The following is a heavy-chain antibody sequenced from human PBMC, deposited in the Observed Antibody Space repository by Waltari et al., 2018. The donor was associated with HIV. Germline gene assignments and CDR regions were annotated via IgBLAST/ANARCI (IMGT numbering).Heavy chain of an antibody. D-gene: IGHD3-10*01. CDR1: GYSFTSYW. V-gene: IGHV5-51*03. Sequence: ELQLVQSGAEVKKPGESLKISCKGSGYSFTSYWIAWVRQMPGKGREWMGIIDPGDSDTKYGPSFQGQVTISADKSITTAYLQWRSLEASDSAIYYCARLGSYGSGSRPFFFDYWGQGTLVTVSS. CDR2: IDPGDSDT. CDR3: ARLGSYGSGSRPFFFDY. J-gene: IGHJ4*02.